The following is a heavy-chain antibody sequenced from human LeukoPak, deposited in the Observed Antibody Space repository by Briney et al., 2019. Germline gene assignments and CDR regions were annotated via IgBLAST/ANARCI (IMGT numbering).Heavy chain of an antibody. V-gene: IGHV4-39*01. Sequence: ASETLSLTCTVSGGSISSSSYYWGWIRQPPGKGLEWIGSIYYSGSTYYNPSLKRRVTISVETSKNQFSLKLSSVTAADTAVYYCASSIAAAGLLRPYYFDYWGQGTLVTVSS. J-gene: IGHJ4*02. D-gene: IGHD6-13*01. CDR1: GGSISSSSYY. CDR3: ASSIAAAGLLRPYYFDY. CDR2: IYYSGST.